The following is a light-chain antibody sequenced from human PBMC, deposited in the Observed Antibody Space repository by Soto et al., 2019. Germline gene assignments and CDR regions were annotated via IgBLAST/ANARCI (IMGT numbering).Light chain of an antibody. Sequence: QSALTQPASVSGSPGQSITLSCTGTSSDVGAYNSVSWYQQHPGKAPKLIIYDVSTRPSGVSNRFSGSKSGNTASLTISGLQAEDEADYYCSSYTSSSTWVFGGGTKLTVL. V-gene: IGLV2-14*03. CDR3: SSYTSSSTWV. CDR2: DVS. J-gene: IGLJ3*02. CDR1: SSDVGAYNS.